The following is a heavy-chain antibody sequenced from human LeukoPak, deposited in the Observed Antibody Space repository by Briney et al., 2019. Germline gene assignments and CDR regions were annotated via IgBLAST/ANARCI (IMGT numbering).Heavy chain of an antibody. CDR1: GFTFSDYY. J-gene: IGHJ4*02. Sequence: GGSLRLSCAASGFTFSDYYMSWIRQAPGKGLEWVSYISSSGSTIYYADSEKGRFTISRDNAKNSLYLQMNSLRAEDTAVYYCARVAFYYGSGSLIDYWGQGTLVTVSS. CDR2: ISSSGSTI. D-gene: IGHD3-10*01. V-gene: IGHV3-11*01. CDR3: ARVAFYYGSGSLIDY.